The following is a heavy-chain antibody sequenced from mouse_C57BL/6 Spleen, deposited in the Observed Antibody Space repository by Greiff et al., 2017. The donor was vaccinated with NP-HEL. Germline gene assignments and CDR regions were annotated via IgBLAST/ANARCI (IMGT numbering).Heavy chain of an antibody. CDR3: ASGGMYYCGSSYGEAMDY. J-gene: IGHJ4*01. CDR2: IRSGGSYP. CDR1: GFTFSSYG. V-gene: IGHV5-6*01. Sequence: EVQRVESGGDLVKPGGSLKLSCAASGFTFSSYGMSWVRQTPDKRLEWVATIRSGGSYPYSPDSVKGRFTISRDNAKNTLYLQMSSLKSEDTAMYYCASGGMYYCGSSYGEAMDYWGQGTSVTVSS. D-gene: IGHD1-1*01.